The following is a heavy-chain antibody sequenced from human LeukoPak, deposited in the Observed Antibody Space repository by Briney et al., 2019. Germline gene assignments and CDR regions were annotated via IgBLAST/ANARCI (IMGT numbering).Heavy chain of an antibody. J-gene: IGHJ4*02. V-gene: IGHV3-30*18. CDR1: GFAFSTYG. Sequence: GGSLRLSCAASGFAFSTYGMHWVRQAPDKGLEWVAVVSYDGANEYYADSVKGRFTNSRDNSRSTLYLQINSLRPEDTAVYYCAKEDTTVVTAHLDYWGQGTLVTVSS. CDR2: VSYDGANE. D-gene: IGHD2-21*02. CDR3: AKEDTTVVTAHLDY.